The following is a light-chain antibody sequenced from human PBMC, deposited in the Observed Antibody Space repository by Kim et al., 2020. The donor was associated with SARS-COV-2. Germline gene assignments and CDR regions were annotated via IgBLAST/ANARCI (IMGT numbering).Light chain of an antibody. J-gene: IGKJ1*01. V-gene: IGKV3-11*01. CDR2: DAS. Sequence: SPGERATLSCRASQSVSNNLAWYQQKPGQAPRLLIYDASNRATGIPARFSGSGSGTDFTLTISNLEPEDFAVYYCQQRSNWPPWTFGQGTKVDIK. CDR1: QSVSNN. CDR3: QQRSNWPPWT.